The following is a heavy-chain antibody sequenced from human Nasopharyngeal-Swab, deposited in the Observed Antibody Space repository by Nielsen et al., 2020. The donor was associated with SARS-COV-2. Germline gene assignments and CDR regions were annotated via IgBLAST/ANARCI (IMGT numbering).Heavy chain of an antibody. V-gene: IGHV4-34*01. D-gene: IGHD3-22*01. Sequence: SETLSLTCAVYGGSFTSYYWSWNRQLPGKGLEWIGEINHSGSTNYNPSLKSRVTISVDTSKNQFSLRLSSVTAADTAVYYCARENYYDSSDYYGGYFDYWGQGTLVTVSS. CDR2: INHSGST. CDR3: ARENYYDSSDYYGGYFDY. J-gene: IGHJ4*02. CDR1: GGSFTSYY.